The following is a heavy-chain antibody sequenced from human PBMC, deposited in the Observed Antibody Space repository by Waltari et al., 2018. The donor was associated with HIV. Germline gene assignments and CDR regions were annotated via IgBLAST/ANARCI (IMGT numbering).Heavy chain of an antibody. V-gene: IGHV1-8*01. CDR3: ATQVTVYGGLDV. CDR2: MDPGSGNT. J-gene: IGHJ6*02. CDR1: GFSLLSND. Sequence: HLEQSGAEVKRPGASVKVSCKASGFSLLSNDITWVRQAPGQGLELMGWMDPGSGNTDHAQKFQGRVSMTRDTSINTAYMEMYSLTSDDTAVYYCATQVTVYGGLDVWGPGTTVTVSS. D-gene: IGHD2-21*02.